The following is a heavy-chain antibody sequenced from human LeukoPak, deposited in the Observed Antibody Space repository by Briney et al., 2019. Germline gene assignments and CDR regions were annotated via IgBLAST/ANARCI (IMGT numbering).Heavy chain of an antibody. CDR3: AKSTAMAGEFDY. V-gene: IGHV3-30*18. CDR1: GFTFSSCG. CDR2: ISYDGSNK. D-gene: IGHD5-18*01. Sequence: GGSLRLSCAASGFTFSSCGMHWVRQAPGKGLEWVAVISYDGSNKYYADSVKGRFTISRDNSKNTLYLQMNSLRAEDTAVYYCAKSTAMAGEFDYWGQGTLVTVSS. J-gene: IGHJ4*02.